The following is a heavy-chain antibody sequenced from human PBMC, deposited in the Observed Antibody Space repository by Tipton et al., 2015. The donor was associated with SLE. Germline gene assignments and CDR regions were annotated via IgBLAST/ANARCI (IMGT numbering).Heavy chain of an antibody. D-gene: IGHD2-15*01. Sequence: TLSLTCTVSGGSVNSGSYYCTWMRQPAGAGLELIGRIHTGGSTNYNPSLKSRVPISLDKSKNLFSLDLASVTAADTAAYYCATGSGSLRYWGQGLQVTVSS. J-gene: IGHJ4*02. CDR2: IHTGGST. V-gene: IGHV4-61*02. CDR3: ATGSGSLRY. CDR1: GGSVNSGSYY.